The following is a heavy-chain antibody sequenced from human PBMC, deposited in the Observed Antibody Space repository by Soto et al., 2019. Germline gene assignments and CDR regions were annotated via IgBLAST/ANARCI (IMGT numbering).Heavy chain of an antibody. J-gene: IGHJ3*02. V-gene: IGHV4-59*08. CDR2: IYYSGTT. D-gene: IGHD3-16*01. CDR3: AILYTPINAFDI. CDR1: GVSTSTYY. Sequence: ETLSLTCTVSGVSTSTYYWSWIRQPPGTGLEWIGYIYYSGTTNYNASLESRVSMSIDTSKSQFSLKLTSVTAADTAVYFCAILYTPINAFDIWGQGTMVTVS.